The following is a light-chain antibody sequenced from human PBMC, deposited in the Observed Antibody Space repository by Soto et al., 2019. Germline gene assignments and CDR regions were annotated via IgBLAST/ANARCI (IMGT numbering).Light chain of an antibody. CDR1: QSLLLXXXXXX. V-gene: IGKV2-28*01. CDR2: LGS. J-gene: IGKJ1*01. Sequence: DIVMTQSPLSLPVTPGESASISCRSSQSLLLXXXXXXLDWYLQKPGQSPQLLIYLGSNRASGVPXRFXXSGXGXDXXLRISRVEAEDVGVYYCMQTLQTPRTFGQGTKVEIK. CDR3: MQTLQTPRT.